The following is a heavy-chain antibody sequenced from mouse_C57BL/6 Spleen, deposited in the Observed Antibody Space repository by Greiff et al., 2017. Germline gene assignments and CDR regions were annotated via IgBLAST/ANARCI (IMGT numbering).Heavy chain of an antibody. J-gene: IGHJ2*01. CDR3: ARSGDYGSFLCDY. Sequence: VQLQQSGAELARPGASVKMSCKASGYTFTSYTMHWVKQRPGQGLEWIGYINPSSGYTKYNQKFKDKATLTADKSSSTAYMQLSSLTSEDSAVYYCARSGDYGSFLCDYWGQGTTLTVSS. CDR1: GYTFTSYT. D-gene: IGHD1-1*01. CDR2: INPSSGYT. V-gene: IGHV1-4*01.